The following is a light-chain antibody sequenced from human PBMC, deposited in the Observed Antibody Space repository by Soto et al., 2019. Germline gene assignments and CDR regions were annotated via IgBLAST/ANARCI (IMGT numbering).Light chain of an antibody. Sequence: DIQMTQSPSSLSASVGDRVTITCLASESIRNNLNWYQQKPGKAPKLLIYAESTLQSGVPSRFSGGGSGTEFTLTIGGPQPEDFTTSDCQQTYSTPRGAFGQGTKVHFK. CDR3: QQTYSTPRGA. CDR2: AES. J-gene: IGKJ1*01. V-gene: IGKV1-39*01. CDR1: ESIRNN.